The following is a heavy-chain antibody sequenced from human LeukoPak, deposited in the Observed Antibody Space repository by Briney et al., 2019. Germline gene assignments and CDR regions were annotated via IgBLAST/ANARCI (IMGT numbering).Heavy chain of an antibody. D-gene: IGHD2-21*02. CDR3: AQSYCGGDCYPHLFDY. CDR1: GFTFSSYA. Sequence: GGSLRLSCAASGFTFSSYAMSRVRQAPGKGLEWVSAISGSGGSTYYADSVKGRFTISRDNSKNTLYLQMNSLRAEDTAVYYCAQSYCGGDCYPHLFDYWGQGTLVTVSS. CDR2: ISGSGGST. J-gene: IGHJ4*02. V-gene: IGHV3-23*01.